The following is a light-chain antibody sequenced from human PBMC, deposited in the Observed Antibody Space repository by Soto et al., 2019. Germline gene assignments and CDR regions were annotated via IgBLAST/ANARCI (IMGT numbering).Light chain of an antibody. CDR1: QNIYTW. CDR3: QQYGTYLWT. CDR2: KAS. J-gene: IGKJ1*01. Sequence: DYQVTQSPSTLSASVGDRVTITCRASQNIYTWLAWYQQKPGIAPKLLIHKASTLESGVPSRFSGSGYGTEFTLTISGLQPEDSATYYCQQYGTYLWTFGQGTRVEIK. V-gene: IGKV1-5*03.